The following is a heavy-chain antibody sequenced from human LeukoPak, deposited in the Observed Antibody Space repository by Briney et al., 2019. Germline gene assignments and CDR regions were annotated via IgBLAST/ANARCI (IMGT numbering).Heavy chain of an antibody. CDR1: GFAFSSYW. V-gene: IGHV3-7*01. D-gene: IGHD4-11*01. CDR3: ANQAYSQFDY. J-gene: IGHJ4*02. Sequence: GGSLRLSCVASGFAFSSYWMSWVRQAPGKGLELVANISPDGSAEDYVDSVRGRFANSRDNAKRSLYLQMNSLSPEDTAVYYCANQAYSQFDYWGQGTLVSVSS. CDR2: ISPDGSAE.